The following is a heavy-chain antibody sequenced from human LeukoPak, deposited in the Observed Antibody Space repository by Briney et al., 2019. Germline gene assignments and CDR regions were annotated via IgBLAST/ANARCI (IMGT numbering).Heavy chain of an antibody. J-gene: IGHJ1*01. V-gene: IGHV4-59*01. CDR2: IYYSGST. Sequence: SETLSLTCTVSGGSISSYYWSWIRQPPGKGLEWIGYIYYSGSTNYNPSLKSRVTISVDTSKNQFSLKLSSVTAADTAVYYCARCGFSPLEYFQHWGQGTLVTVSS. CDR1: GGSISSYY. CDR3: ARCGFSPLEYFQH.